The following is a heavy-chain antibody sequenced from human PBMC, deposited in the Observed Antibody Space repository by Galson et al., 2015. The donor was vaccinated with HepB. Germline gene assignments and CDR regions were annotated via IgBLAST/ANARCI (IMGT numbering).Heavy chain of an antibody. Sequence: SLRLSCAASGFTFSSYEMNWVRQAPGKGLEWVSYISSSGSTIYYADSVKGRFTISRDNAKNSLYLQMNSLRAEDTAVYYCARWGGSARTGYFDYWGQETLVTVSS. V-gene: IGHV3-48*03. CDR1: GFTFSSYE. J-gene: IGHJ4*02. D-gene: IGHD3-16*01. CDR3: ARWGGSARTGYFDY. CDR2: ISSSGSTI.